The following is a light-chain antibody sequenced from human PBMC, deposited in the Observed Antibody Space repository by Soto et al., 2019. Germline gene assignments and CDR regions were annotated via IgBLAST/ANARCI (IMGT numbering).Light chain of an antibody. CDR3: HQYCSSPVFT. CDR2: GAS. Sequence: IVLTHSPGTLSLSPGERATLSCRASQSVSSSYLAWYQQKPGKAPRLLIYGASSRATGIPDRFSGSGSGTAFTLTISRLEPEDFAVYYCHQYCSSPVFTFGPGTKVDIK. CDR1: QSVSSSY. V-gene: IGKV3-20*01. J-gene: IGKJ3*01.